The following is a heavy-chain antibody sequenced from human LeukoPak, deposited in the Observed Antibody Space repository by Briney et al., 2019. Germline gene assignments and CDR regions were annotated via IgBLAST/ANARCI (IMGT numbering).Heavy chain of an antibody. V-gene: IGHV4-61*02. CDR3: ARVRGNGDYGDYFDS. Sequence: KPSQTLSLTCSVSGGSFTSGPNYWNWIRRPAGKGLEWIGRIQTSGRVNYNPSLKSRVTVYLDTPKNLVSLQLTSVTAADTAVYYCARVRGNGDYGDYFDSWGQGTQVTVSS. CDR2: IQTSGRV. J-gene: IGHJ4*02. D-gene: IGHD4-17*01. CDR1: GGSFTSGPNY.